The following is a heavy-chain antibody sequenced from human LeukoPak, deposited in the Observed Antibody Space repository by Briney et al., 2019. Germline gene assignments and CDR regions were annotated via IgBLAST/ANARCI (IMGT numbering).Heavy chain of an antibody. CDR1: GGSISSGGYY. CDR3: ARGADILTGYYSTPLEN. J-gene: IGHJ4*02. Sequence: SQTLSLTCTVSGGSISSGGYYWSWIRQHPGKGLEWIGYIYYSGSTYYNPSLKSRVTISVDTSKNQFSLKLSSVTAADTAVYYCARGADILTGYYSTPLENWGQGTLVTVSS. V-gene: IGHV4-31*03. D-gene: IGHD3-9*01. CDR2: IYYSGST.